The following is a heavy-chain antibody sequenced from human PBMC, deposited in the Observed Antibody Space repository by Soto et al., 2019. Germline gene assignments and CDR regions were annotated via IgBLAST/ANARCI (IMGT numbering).Heavy chain of an antibody. V-gene: IGHV3-74*01. J-gene: IGHJ4*02. Sequence: EVQLVESGGGLVQPGGSLRLSCAASGFTFSSYWMHWVRQAPGKGLVWVSRINSDGSSTSYADSVKGRFTISRDNDKNTLYLQMNSLRAEDTAVYYCARIGSYFPDAAFDYWGQGTLVTVSS. CDR3: ARIGSYFPDAAFDY. D-gene: IGHD1-26*01. CDR1: GFTFSSYW. CDR2: INSDGSST.